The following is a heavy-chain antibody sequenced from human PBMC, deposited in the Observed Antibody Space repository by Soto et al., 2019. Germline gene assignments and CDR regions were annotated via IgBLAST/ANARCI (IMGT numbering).Heavy chain of an antibody. CDR3: AKAQLEQWLRISKACGLDY. Sequence: PSETLSLTCSVSGASLASYYWGWIRLSPGKGLEWIAYIYDSGITMYNPSLKSRVTMSVDTSKNQFSLNLTSVTAADTAVYYCAKAQLEQWLRISKACGLDYWGQGTLVTVS. D-gene: IGHD6-19*01. V-gene: IGHV4-59*01. CDR2: IYDSGIT. CDR1: GASLASYY. J-gene: IGHJ4*02.